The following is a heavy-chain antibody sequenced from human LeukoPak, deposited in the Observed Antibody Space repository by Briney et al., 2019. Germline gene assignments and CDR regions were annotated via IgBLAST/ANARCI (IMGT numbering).Heavy chain of an antibody. D-gene: IGHD6-13*01. Sequence: SVKVSCKASGGTFSSYAISWVRQAPGQGLEWMGGIIPIFGTANYAEKFQGRVTITADESTSTAYMELSSLRSEDTAVYYCARGAGSSSWLFDYWGQGTLVTVSS. CDR2: IIPIFGTA. V-gene: IGHV1-69*13. CDR3: ARGAGSSSWLFDY. J-gene: IGHJ4*02. CDR1: GGTFSSYA.